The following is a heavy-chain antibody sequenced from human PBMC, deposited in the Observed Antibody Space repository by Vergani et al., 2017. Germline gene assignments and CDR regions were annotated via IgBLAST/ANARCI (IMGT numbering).Heavy chain of an antibody. V-gene: IGHV3-48*01. CDR1: GFTFSSYS. CDR3: ARDGTYCSGTSCYDY. D-gene: IGHD2-2*01. CDR2: ISSSSNTI. Sequence: EVQLVESGGGLVQPGGSLRLSCAASGFTFSSYSMNWVRQAPGKGLDWVSYISSSSNTIYYADSVKGRFTISRDNAKISLYLQMNSLRAEDTAVYYCARDGTYCSGTSCYDYWGQGTLVTVSA. J-gene: IGHJ4*02.